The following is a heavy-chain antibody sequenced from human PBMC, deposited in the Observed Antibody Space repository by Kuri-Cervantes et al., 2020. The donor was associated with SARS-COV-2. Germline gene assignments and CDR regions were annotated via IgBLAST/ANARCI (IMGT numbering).Heavy chain of an antibody. V-gene: IGHV3-48*02. D-gene: IGHD3-22*01. Sequence: GGSLRLSCAASGFTFSSYSMNWVRQAPGKGLEWVSYISSSSSTIYYADSVKGRFTISRDNAKNSLYLQMNSLRDEDTAVYYCAREGYYDSSGYFDYWGQGTLVIVSS. CDR3: AREGYYDSSGYFDY. J-gene: IGHJ4*02. CDR1: GFTFSSYS. CDR2: ISSSSSTI.